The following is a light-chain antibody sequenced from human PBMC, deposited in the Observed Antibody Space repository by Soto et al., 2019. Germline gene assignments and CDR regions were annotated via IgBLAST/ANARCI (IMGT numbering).Light chain of an antibody. J-gene: IGLJ2*01. V-gene: IGLV1-51*02. CDR2: EDN. CDR1: SPNIESNI. CDR3: GSWDSSLTGGV. Sequence: QSVLTQPPSVFAAPGQKVTISCSGSSPNIESNIVSWYQQPPGTAPKLLIYEDNKRPSGIPDRFSGSKSGTSATLGITGLQTGDEAEYYCGSWDSSLTGGVFGGGTKVTVL.